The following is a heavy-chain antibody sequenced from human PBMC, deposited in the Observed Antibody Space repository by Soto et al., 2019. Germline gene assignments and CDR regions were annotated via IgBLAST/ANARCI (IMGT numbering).Heavy chain of an antibody. CDR3: AKDNLGYYYSHMDV. CDR1: GFTFDAYA. Sequence: EVQLVESGGGLVQPGRSLRLSCATSGFTFDAYAMHWVRQAPGKGLEWVAGISWNSGLLGYADSVRGRFTISRDNAKNSLYLKMNSLRADDTALYYCAKDNLGYYYSHMDVWGRGITVTVS. V-gene: IGHV3-9*01. D-gene: IGHD3-16*01. J-gene: IGHJ6*02. CDR2: ISWNSGLL.